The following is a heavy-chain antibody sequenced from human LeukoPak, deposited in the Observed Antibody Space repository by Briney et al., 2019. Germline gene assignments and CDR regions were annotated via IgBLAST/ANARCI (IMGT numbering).Heavy chain of an antibody. J-gene: IGHJ4*02. CDR1: GFTFSSYA. CDR3: ARDPRSLYSSSWYFDY. V-gene: IGHV3-30-3*01. CDR2: ISYDGSNK. D-gene: IGHD6-13*01. Sequence: GGSLRLSCAASGFTFSSYAMHWVRQAPGKGLEWVAVISYDGSNKYYADSVKGRFTISRDNSKNTLHLQMNSLRAEDTAVYYCARDPRSLYSSSWYFDYWGQETLVTVSS.